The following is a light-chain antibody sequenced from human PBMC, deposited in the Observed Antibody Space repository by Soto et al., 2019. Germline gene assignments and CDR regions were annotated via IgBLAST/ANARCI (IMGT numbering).Light chain of an antibody. V-gene: IGKV1-9*01. J-gene: IGKJ4*01. CDR1: QGISSY. Sequence: PFLFPASVRDRVNITCRASQGISSYLAWYQQKPGKAPKLLIYAASTLQSGVPSRFSGSGSGTEFTLTISSLQPEDFATYYCQQLNSYPLTFGGGTKVDI. CDR2: AAS. CDR3: QQLNSYPLT.